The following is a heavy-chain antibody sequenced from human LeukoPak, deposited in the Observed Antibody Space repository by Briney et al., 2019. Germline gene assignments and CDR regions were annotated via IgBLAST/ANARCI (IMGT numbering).Heavy chain of an antibody. D-gene: IGHD6-13*01. V-gene: IGHV1-24*01. CDR3: ATVPPSRGSSWYEVNYGMDV. CDR2: FDPEDGET. Sequence: ASVKVSCKVSGYTLTQLSMHWVRQAPGKGLEWMGGFDPEDGETIYAQKFQGRVTMTEDTSTDTAYMELSSLRSEDTAVYYCATVPPSRGSSWYEVNYGMDVWGQGTTGTVS. J-gene: IGHJ6*02. CDR1: GYTLTQLS.